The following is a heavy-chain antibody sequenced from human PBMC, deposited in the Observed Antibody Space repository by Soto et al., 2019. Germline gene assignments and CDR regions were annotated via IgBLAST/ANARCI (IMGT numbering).Heavy chain of an antibody. CDR3: ARDLTVCSSTSCYQLGLDV. J-gene: IGHJ6*04. CDR1: GFAFSNYG. CDR2: ILYDGSLQ. V-gene: IGHV3-30*03. D-gene: IGHD2-2*01. Sequence: GGSLRLSCAASGFAFSNYGMFWVRQAPGKGLEWVAAILYDGSLQFYADSVKGRFTISRDNPKNTLYLQMNSLRAEDTAVYYCARDLTVCSSTSCYQLGLDVWGKGTTVTVSS.